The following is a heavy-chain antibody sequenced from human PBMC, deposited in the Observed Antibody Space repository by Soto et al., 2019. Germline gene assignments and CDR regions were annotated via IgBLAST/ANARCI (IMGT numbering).Heavy chain of an antibody. Sequence: SVKVSCKASGGTFSSYAIRWVRQAPGQGLEWMGGIIPIFGTANYAQKFQGRVTITADESTSTAYMELSSLRSEDTAVYYCARVASSSSDPYYYYGMDVWGQGTTVTVSS. V-gene: IGHV1-69*13. J-gene: IGHJ6*02. CDR3: ARVASSSSDPYYYYGMDV. D-gene: IGHD6-6*01. CDR1: GGTFSSYA. CDR2: IIPIFGTA.